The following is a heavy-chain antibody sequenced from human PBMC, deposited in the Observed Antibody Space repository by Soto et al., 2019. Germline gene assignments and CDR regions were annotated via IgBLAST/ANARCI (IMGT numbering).Heavy chain of an antibody. CDR1: GFTFSSYA. CDR2: ISYDGSNK. Sequence: GGSLRLSCADSGFTFSSYAMHWVRQAPGKGLEWVAVISYDGSNKYYADSVKGRFTISRDNSKNTLYLQMNSLRAEDTAVYYCARDRVPYSSGSNWFDPWGQGTLVTVSS. J-gene: IGHJ5*02. D-gene: IGHD3-22*01. CDR3: ARDRVPYSSGSNWFDP. V-gene: IGHV3-30-3*01.